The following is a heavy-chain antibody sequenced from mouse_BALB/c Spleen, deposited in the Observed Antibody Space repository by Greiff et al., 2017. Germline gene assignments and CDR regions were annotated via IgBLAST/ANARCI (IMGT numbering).Heavy chain of an antibody. CDR1: GFSLTSYG. Sequence: QVKLMESGPGLVAPSQSLSITCTVSGFSLTSYGVHWVRQPPGKGLEWLGVIWAGGSTNYNSALMSRLSISKDNSKSQVFLKMNSLQTDDTAMYYCAREGTEWLLRAVAYWGQGTLVTVSA. CDR3: AREGTEWLLRAVAY. J-gene: IGHJ3*01. CDR2: IWAGGST. V-gene: IGHV2-9*02. D-gene: IGHD2-3*01.